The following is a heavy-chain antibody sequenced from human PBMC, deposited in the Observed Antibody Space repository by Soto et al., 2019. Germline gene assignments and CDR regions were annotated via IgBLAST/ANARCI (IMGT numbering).Heavy chain of an antibody. CDR3: SKSPNYDFWSGYYGTRDDAFDI. Sequence: SVKVSCKASGGTFSSYAISWVRQAPGQGLEWMGGIIPIFGTANYAQKFQGRVTITADESTSTAYMELSSLRSEDTAVYYCSKSPNYDFWSGYYGTRDDAFDIWGQGTMVTVSS. V-gene: IGHV1-69*13. J-gene: IGHJ3*02. CDR1: GGTFSSYA. CDR2: IIPIFGTA. D-gene: IGHD3-3*01.